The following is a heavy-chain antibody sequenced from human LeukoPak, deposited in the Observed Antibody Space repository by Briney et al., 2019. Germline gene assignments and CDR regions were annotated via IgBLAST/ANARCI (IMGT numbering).Heavy chain of an antibody. V-gene: IGHV3-7*01. CDR2: IKYDGIDT. CDR1: GFIFTDYW. CDR3: ARAGYTMLGGNLYIYYFDY. D-gene: IGHD3-10*01. Sequence: GGSLRLSCAASGFIFTDYWMNWVRQAPGKGLEWVAMIKYDGIDTQYLDSVKGRFTISRDNAKNSLYLEMNSLRAEDTAMYYCARAGYTMLGGNLYIYYFDYWGLGTLVTVSS. J-gene: IGHJ4*02.